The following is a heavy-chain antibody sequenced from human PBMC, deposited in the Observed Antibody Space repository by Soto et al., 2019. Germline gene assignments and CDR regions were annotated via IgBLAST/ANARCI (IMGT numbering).Heavy chain of an antibody. J-gene: IGHJ6*02. CDR2: IIPIFGTA. D-gene: IGHD3-10*01. CDR3: ASLPLNTGGQHYYYYGMDV. Sequence: SVKLYWKASGGTFSIDPISWVRHAPGQGLEWMGGIIPIFGTANYAQKFQGRVTITADESTSTAYMELSSLRSEDTAVYYCASLPLNTGGQHYYYYGMDVWGQGTTVTVSS. V-gene: IGHV1-69*13. CDR1: GGTFSIDP.